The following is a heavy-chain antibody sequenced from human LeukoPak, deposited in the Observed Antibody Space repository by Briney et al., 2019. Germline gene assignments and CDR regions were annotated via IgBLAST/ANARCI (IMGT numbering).Heavy chain of an antibody. CDR2: ISFDGSNQ. J-gene: IGHJ4*02. CDR1: GFTFSGYG. Sequence: GGSLRLSCAASGFTFSGYGMHWVRQAPGKGLEWVALISFDGSNQYYADSVKGRFTISRDNSKNTLYPQMSSLRAEDTAVYYCAKPPEVGATVAYFDYWGQGTLVTVSS. D-gene: IGHD1-26*01. V-gene: IGHV3-30*18. CDR3: AKPPEVGATVAYFDY.